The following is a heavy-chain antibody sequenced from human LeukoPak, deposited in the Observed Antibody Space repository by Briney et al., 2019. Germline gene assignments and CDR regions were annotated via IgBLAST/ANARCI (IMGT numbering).Heavy chain of an antibody. CDR3: ARASDSGSADY. D-gene: IGHD6-19*01. V-gene: IGHV4-4*02. CDR2: IFHSGIT. CDR1: GASISSGSW. J-gene: IGHJ4*02. Sequence: SETLSLTCAVSGASISSGSWWSWVRQPPGKGLEWIGDIFHSGITNYNPSLKSRVTISVDTSKNQFSLKLSSVTAADTAVYYCARASDSGSADYWGQGTLVTVSS.